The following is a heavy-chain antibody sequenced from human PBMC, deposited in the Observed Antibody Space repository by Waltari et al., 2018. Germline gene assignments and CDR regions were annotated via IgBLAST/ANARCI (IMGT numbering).Heavy chain of an antibody. Sequence: QVQLQESGPGLVKPSETLSLTCAVSGYSISSGYYWVWIRQPPGKGLEWIGSIYHSGSTYYNPSLKSRVTISVDTSKNQFSLKLSSVTAADTAVYYCARYEEPGYCFDYWGQGTLVTVSS. CDR1: GYSISSGYY. D-gene: IGHD1-26*01. V-gene: IGHV4-38-2*01. J-gene: IGHJ4*02. CDR2: IYHSGST. CDR3: ARYEEPGYCFDY.